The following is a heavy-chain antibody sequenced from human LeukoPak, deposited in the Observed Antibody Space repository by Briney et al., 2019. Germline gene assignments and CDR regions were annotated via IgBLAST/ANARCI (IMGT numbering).Heavy chain of an antibody. D-gene: IGHD3-9*01. CDR3: ARDRINYDILTGYWYFDL. V-gene: IGHV3-30-3*01. Sequence: GGSLRLSCAASGFTFSSYAMHWVRQAPGKGLEGGAVXSYDGSNKYYADSVKGRFTISRDNSKNTLYLQMNSLRAEDTAVYYCARDRINYDILTGYWYFDLWGRGTLVTVSS. CDR2: XSYDGSNK. J-gene: IGHJ2*01. CDR1: GFTFSSYA.